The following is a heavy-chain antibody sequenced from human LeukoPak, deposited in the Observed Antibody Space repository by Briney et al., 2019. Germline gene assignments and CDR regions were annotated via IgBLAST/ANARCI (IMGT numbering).Heavy chain of an antibody. CDR2: INHSGST. Sequence: SETLSLTCAVYGGSFSGYYWSWIRQPPGKGLEWIGEINHSGSTNYNPSLKSRVTISVDTSKNQFSLKLSSVTAADTAVYYCARLHSGGWYNWFDPWGQGTLVTVSS. V-gene: IGHV4-34*01. D-gene: IGHD6-19*01. CDR1: GGSFSGYY. J-gene: IGHJ5*02. CDR3: ARLHSGGWYNWFDP.